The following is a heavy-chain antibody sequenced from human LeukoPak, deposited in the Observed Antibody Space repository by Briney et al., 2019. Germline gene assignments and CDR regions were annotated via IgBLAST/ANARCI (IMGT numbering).Heavy chain of an antibody. Sequence: PGGSLRLSCAASGFTFSDYYMSWIRQAPGKGLEWVSYISSSGSTIYYADSVKGRFTISRDNAKNSLYLQMNSLRAEDTAFYYCARTGSGHCTSSSCYTGYYYFYMEVWGKGTTVTVSS. CDR2: ISSSGSTI. CDR1: GFTFSDYY. CDR3: ARTGSGHCTSSSCYTGYYYFYMEV. J-gene: IGHJ6*03. D-gene: IGHD2-2*02. V-gene: IGHV3-11*01.